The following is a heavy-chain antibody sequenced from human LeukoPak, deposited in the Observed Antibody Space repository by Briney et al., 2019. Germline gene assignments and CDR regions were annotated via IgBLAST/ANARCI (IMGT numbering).Heavy chain of an antibody. CDR1: GYTFTGYY. J-gene: IGHJ4*02. Sequence: ASVKVSCKASGYTFTGYYMHWVRQAPGQGLEWMGWFNPNSGGTNYAQKFQGRVTMTRDTSISTAYMELSRLRSDDTAVYYCWVFVVVRSATYELDYWGQGTLVTVSS. CDR2: FNPNSGGT. CDR3: WVFVVVRSATYELDY. D-gene: IGHD2-2*01. V-gene: IGHV1-2*02.